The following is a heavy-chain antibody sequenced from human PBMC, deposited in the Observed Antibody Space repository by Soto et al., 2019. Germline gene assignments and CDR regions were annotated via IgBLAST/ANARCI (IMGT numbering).Heavy chain of an antibody. V-gene: IGHV4-39*01. J-gene: IGHJ6*02. Sequence: SETLSLTCTVSGGSISSSSYYWGWIRQPPGKGLEWIGSIFYSGSTYYNPSLKSRVTISVDTSKNQFSLKLSSVTAADTAVYYCARHLTYCSAGSCYSDFPYYGMDVWGQGTTVTV. D-gene: IGHD2-15*01. CDR2: IFYSGST. CDR3: ARHLTYCSAGSCYSDFPYYGMDV. CDR1: GGSISSSSYY.